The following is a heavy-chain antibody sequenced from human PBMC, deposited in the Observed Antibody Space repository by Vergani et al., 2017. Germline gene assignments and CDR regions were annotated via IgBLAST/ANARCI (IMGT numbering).Heavy chain of an antibody. J-gene: IGHJ4*02. CDR2: INDSGRT. CDR3: ARGHYHYDSISFDY. V-gene: IGHV4-34*01. CDR1: GGSFSGYF. D-gene: IGHD3-22*01. Sequence: QVQLQQWGAGLLKPSETLSLTCAVYGGSFSGYFWTWIRQSPGRGLEWIGEINDSGRTNYNPSLKSRVTISEDTSKNQFSLKLTSVTAADTAMYYCARGHYHYDSISFDYWCQGTVITVS.